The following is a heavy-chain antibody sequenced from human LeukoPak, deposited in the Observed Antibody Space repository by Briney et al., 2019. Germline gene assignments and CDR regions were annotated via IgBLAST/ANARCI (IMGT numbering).Heavy chain of an antibody. CDR2: ISSSGSYI. CDR3: ARVESGSYGPSLDP. CDR1: GFTFSSYS. V-gene: IGHV3-21*01. J-gene: IGHJ5*02. D-gene: IGHD5-18*01. Sequence: GGSLRLSCAASGFTFSSYSMNWVRQAPGKGLEWVSSISSSGSYINYADSEKGRFTISRDNAKNSLYLQMNSLRVEDTAVYYCARVESGSYGPSLDPWGQGTLVTVSS.